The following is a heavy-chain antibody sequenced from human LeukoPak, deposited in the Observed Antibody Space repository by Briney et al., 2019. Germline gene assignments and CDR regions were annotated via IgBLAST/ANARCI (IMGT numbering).Heavy chain of an antibody. CDR3: VRGEAGMAYFDY. Sequence: AESLRLSCAASGVTLSSYSLNWGRQAQGQGLGWKSYITGSSDTIKYADSVKGRFTISRDNAKKSLYLQMTSPRAEDTAVYYCVRGEAGMAYFDYWGQGTLVTVSS. CDR1: GVTLSSYS. J-gene: IGHJ4*02. V-gene: IGHV3-48*01. CDR2: ITGSSDTI. D-gene: IGHD5-18*01.